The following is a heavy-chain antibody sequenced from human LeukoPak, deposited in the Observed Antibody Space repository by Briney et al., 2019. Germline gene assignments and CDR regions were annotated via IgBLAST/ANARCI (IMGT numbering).Heavy chain of an antibody. CDR3: AKGVSSSWYFPHYYGMDV. J-gene: IGHJ6*02. CDR1: GGSISSYY. Sequence: SETLSLTCTVSGGSISSYYWSWIRQPAGKGLEWIGRIYTSGSTNYNPSLKSRVTMSVDTSKNQFSLKLSSVTAADTAVYYCAKGVSSSWYFPHYYGMDVWGQGTTVTVS. V-gene: IGHV4-4*07. CDR2: IYTSGST. D-gene: IGHD6-13*01.